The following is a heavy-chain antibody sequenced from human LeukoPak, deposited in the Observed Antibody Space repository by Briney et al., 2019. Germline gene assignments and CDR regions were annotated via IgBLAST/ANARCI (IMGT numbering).Heavy chain of an antibody. CDR3: ARDRDREGSSWYVSGLYNWFDP. J-gene: IGHJ5*02. V-gene: IGHV1-2*02. D-gene: IGHD6-13*01. CDR1: GYTFTGYY. CDR2: INPNSGGT. Sequence: ASVKVSCKASGYTFTGYYMHWVRQAPGQGLEWMGWINPNSGGTNYAQKFQGRVTMTRDTSISTAYMELSRLRSDDTAVYYCARDRDREGSSWYVSGLYNWFDPWGQGTLVPVSS.